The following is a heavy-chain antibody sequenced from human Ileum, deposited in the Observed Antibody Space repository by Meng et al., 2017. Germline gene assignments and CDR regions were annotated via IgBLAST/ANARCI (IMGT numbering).Heavy chain of an antibody. D-gene: IGHD3-16*01. CDR1: GFTFSSHA. J-gene: IGHJ6*02. CDR3: ARDQVPYVWGESPHYGMDV. CDR2: ISHHGGDQ. Sequence: GESLKISCAASGFTFSSHAMHWVRQAPGKGLQWVAGISHHGGDQSYEDSVRGRLTVSRDNSKPTLFLEINNLSAEDTAVYYCARDQVPYVWGESPHYGMDVWGQGTTVTVSS. V-gene: IGHV3-30*04.